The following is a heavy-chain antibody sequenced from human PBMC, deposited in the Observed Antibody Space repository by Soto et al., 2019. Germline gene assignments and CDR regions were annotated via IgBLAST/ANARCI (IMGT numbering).Heavy chain of an antibody. CDR1: GYTLTRFY. CDR3: ARGPDDSDVPRWDY. Sequence: QVQLVQSGAEVRKPGASVRLSCKASGYTLTRFYLHWVRQAPGQGLEWMGIINTRGGTTAYAQKFRGRLTVTRDTSTSTAYMELSNLRSEDTAIYYCARGPDDSDVPRWDYWGQGTRVTVSS. V-gene: IGHV1-46*01. J-gene: IGHJ4*02. D-gene: IGHD4-17*01. CDR2: INTRGGTT.